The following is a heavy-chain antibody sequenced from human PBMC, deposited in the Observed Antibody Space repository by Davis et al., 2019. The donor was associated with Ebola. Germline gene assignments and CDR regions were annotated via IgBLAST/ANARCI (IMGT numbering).Heavy chain of an antibody. V-gene: IGHV1-24*01. CDR3: AAGGSRGGFDV. CDR1: GYILTDLS. D-gene: IGHD1-26*01. CDR2: FDPEDNEI. Sequence: ASVKVSCKVSGYILTDLSIHWVRQAPGQGLEWMGNFDPEDNEIIYAHKFEGRVTLTEDTSTHTAYMELNSLRSDDSAVYYCAAGGSRGGFDVWGQGTMVTVS. J-gene: IGHJ3*01.